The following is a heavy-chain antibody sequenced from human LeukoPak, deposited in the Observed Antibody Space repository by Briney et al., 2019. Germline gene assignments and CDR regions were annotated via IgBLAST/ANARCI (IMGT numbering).Heavy chain of an antibody. D-gene: IGHD4-17*01. CDR3: AREDDYGDYSRAFDI. CDR1: GGSISSYY. J-gene: IGHJ3*02. Sequence: SETLSLTCTVSGGSISSYYWSWIRQPPGKGLEWIGYIHFSGSTNYNPSLKSRLTISVDTSKNQFSLRLSSVTAADTAVYYCAREDDYGDYSRAFDIWGQGTRVTVS. CDR2: IHFSGST. V-gene: IGHV4-59*01.